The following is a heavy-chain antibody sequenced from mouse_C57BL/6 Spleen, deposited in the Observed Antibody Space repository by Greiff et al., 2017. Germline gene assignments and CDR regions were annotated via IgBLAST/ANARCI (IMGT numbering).Heavy chain of an antibody. Sequence: EVTLVESGGGLVQPGGSMKLSCVASGFTFSNYWMNWVRQSPEKGLEWVAQIRLKSDNYATHYAESVKGRFTISRDDSKSSVYLQMNNLRAEDTGIYYCTGYGNYRCAYWGQGTLVTVSA. V-gene: IGHV6-3*01. CDR2: IRLKSDNYAT. CDR1: GFTFSNYW. D-gene: IGHD2-1*01. J-gene: IGHJ3*01. CDR3: TGYGNYRCAY.